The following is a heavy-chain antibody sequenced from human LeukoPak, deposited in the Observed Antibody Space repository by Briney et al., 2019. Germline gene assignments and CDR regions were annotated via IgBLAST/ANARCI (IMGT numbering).Heavy chain of an antibody. D-gene: IGHD3-10*01. CDR3: ARVGTRGTMVRGAPPRGY. CDR1: GYSISSGYY. V-gene: IGHV4-38-2*02. CDR2: IYHSGST. Sequence: SEILSLTCTVSGYSISSGYYWGWIRQPPGKGLEWIGSIYHSGSTYYNPSLKSRVTISVDTSKNQFSLKLSSVTAADTAVYYCARVGTRGTMVRGAPPRGYWGQGTLVTVSS. J-gene: IGHJ4*02.